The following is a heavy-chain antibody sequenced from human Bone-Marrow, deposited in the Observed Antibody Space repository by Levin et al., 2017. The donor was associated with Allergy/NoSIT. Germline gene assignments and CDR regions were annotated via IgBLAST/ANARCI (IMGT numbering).Heavy chain of an antibody. CDR2: IKSKTDGGTT. V-gene: IGHV3-15*01. CDR3: TTRKAFDI. Sequence: GESLKISCAASGFTVSSNYMSWVRQAPGKGLEWVGRIKSKTDGGTTDYAAPVKGSFTISRDDSKNTLYLQMNSLKTEDTAVYYCTTRKAFDIWGQGTMVTVSS. J-gene: IGHJ3*02. CDR1: GFTVSSNY.